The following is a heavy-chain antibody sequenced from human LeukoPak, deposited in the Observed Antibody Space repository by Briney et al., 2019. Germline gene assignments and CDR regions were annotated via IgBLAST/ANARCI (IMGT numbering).Heavy chain of an antibody. CDR1: GFTFDDYA. CDR2: ISWNSGSI. Sequence: PGRSLRLSCAASGFTFDDYAMHWVRQAPGKGLEWVSGISWNSGSIGYADSVKGRFTISRDNAKNSLYLQMNSLRAEDTALYYCAKDVRGYYGSGRSHYYYGMDVWGQGTTVTVSS. D-gene: IGHD3-10*01. J-gene: IGHJ6*02. V-gene: IGHV3-9*01. CDR3: AKDVRGYYGSGRSHYYYGMDV.